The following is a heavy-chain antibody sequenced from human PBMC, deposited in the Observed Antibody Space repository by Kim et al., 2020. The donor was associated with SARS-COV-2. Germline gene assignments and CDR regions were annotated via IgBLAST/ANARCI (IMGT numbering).Heavy chain of an antibody. CDR1: GFMFKNYS. J-gene: IGHJ6*02. Sequence: GGSLRLSCAASGFMFKNYSMNWVRQAPGKGLEWVSSISTSSSYIYYADSVKGRFTISRDNAKNSLYLQMNSLRAEDRTVYYCVRDAINYYGMDVWGQGT. CDR3: VRDAINYYGMDV. CDR2: ISTSSSYI. V-gene: IGHV3-21*01.